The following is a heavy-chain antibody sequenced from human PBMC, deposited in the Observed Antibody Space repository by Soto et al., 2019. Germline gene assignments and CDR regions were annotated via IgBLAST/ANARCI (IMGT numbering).Heavy chain of an antibody. CDR3: AKDPGWYDYYYYMDV. J-gene: IGHJ6*03. Sequence: GGSLRLSCAASGFTFSSYGMHWVRQAPGKGLEWVAVISYDGSNKYYADSVKGRFTISRDNSKNTLYLQMNSLRAEDTAVYYCAKDPGWYDYYYYMDVWGKGTTVTVSS. CDR1: GFTFSSYG. V-gene: IGHV3-30*18. D-gene: IGHD6-19*01. CDR2: ISYDGSNK.